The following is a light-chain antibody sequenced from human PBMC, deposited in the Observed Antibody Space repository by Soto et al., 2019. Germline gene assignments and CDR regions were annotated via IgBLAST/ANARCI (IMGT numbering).Light chain of an antibody. CDR1: SSDVGGYDF. CDR2: EVT. Sequence: QSVLTQPASVSGSPGQSITISCTGTSSDVGGYDFVSWYRQYPGQAPKILIYEVTHRPSGVPDRFSGSKSGNTAYLTISGLQADDEADYYCSSYTITSSPVFGPGTKLTVL. V-gene: IGLV2-14*01. CDR3: SSYTITSSPV. J-gene: IGLJ1*01.